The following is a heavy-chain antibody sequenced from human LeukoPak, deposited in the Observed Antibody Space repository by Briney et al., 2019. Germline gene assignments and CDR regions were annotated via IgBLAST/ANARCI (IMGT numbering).Heavy chain of an antibody. CDR2: TSAYTGNT. V-gene: IGHV1-18*01. CDR3: ARGSSTWYFEY. J-gene: IGHJ4*02. Sequence: ASVKVSCKASGYTFSTYGISWVRQAPGQGLEWMVRTSAYTGNTNYAQKFQGKVTMTTDTSTSTAYMELRSLTSDDTAVYYCARGSSTWYFEYWGQGTLVTVSS. CDR1: GYTFSTYG. D-gene: IGHD6-13*01.